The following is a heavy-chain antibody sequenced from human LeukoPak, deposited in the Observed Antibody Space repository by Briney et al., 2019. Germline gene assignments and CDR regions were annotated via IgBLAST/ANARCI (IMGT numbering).Heavy chain of an antibody. CDR3: TRGSPYYDFWSGYPSSYYFDY. Sequence: GGSLRLSCTASGFTFGDYAMSWVRQAPGKGLEWVGFIRSKAYGGTTEYAASVKGRFTISRDDSKSIAYLQMNSLKTEDTAVYYCTRGSPYYDFWSGYPSSYYFDYWGQGTLVTVSS. CDR1: GFTFGDYA. CDR2: IRSKAYGGTT. J-gene: IGHJ4*02. D-gene: IGHD3-3*01. V-gene: IGHV3-49*04.